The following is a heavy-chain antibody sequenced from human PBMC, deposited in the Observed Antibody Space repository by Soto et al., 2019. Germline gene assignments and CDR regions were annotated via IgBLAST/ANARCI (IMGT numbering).Heavy chain of an antibody. J-gene: IGHJ4*02. CDR3: ARQRTSVVTQAYFDS. V-gene: IGHV4-39*01. CDR2: TYYSGRT. CDR1: GDSTNNRSYY. Sequence: SETLSLTCTVTGDSTNNRSYYWRWCRQPPGNGLEWIGSTYYSGRTCNNPSLKRRGSMSVDTSNNRFSLKLRSVTAADTALYYCARQRTSVVTQAYFDSWDQGSLGTVSS. D-gene: IGHD2-21*02.